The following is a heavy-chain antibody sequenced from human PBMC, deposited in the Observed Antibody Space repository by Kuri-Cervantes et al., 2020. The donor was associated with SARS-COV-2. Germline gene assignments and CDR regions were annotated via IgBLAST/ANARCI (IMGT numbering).Heavy chain of an antibody. Sequence: ASVKVSCKASGYTFTGYYMHWVRQAPGQGLEWMGWINPNSGGTNYVQKFQGRVTMTRDTSISTAYMELSRLTSEDTAVYFCVVGFFSSRKWDYWGQGTLVTVSS. D-gene: IGHD2-15*01. CDR2: INPNSGGT. CDR3: VVGFFSSRKWDY. CDR1: GYTFTGYY. V-gene: IGHV1-2*02. J-gene: IGHJ4*02.